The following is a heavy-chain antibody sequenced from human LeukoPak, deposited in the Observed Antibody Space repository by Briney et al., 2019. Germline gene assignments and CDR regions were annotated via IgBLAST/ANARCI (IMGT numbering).Heavy chain of an antibody. Sequence: SETLSLTCTVSGGSITSYYWSWIRQPPGKRLEWIGYIYYSGRTNYNPSLKSRVTISVDTSKNQFSLRLSSVTAADTAVYYCARDGSGVIDYWGQGILVTVSS. D-gene: IGHD3-10*01. J-gene: IGHJ4*02. CDR1: GGSITSYY. CDR3: ARDGSGVIDY. V-gene: IGHV4-59*01. CDR2: IYYSGRT.